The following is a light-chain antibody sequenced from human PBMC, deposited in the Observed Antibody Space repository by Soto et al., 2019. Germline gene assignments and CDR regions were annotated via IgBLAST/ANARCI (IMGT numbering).Light chain of an antibody. Sequence: DIVMTQSPDSLAVSLGERATINCKSSQSILYYSNSKNYLAWYQQKPGQSPKLLIYWASTRESGVPDRFSGSGSGTDFTLTITSLQAEDVAVYYCQQYYTPPVTFGGGTKVDIK. CDR3: QQYYTPPVT. CDR2: WAS. V-gene: IGKV4-1*01. J-gene: IGKJ4*01. CDR1: QSILYYSNSKNY.